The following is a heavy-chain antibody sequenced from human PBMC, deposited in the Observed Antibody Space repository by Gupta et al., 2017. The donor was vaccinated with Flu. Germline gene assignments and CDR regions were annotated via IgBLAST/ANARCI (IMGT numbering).Heavy chain of an antibody. V-gene: IGHV3-23*01. D-gene: IGHD6-19*01. CDR2: INDSGGRT. J-gene: IGHJ4*02. CDR1: GYTFSSYA. CDR3: AKTPYRSGWHIDY. Sequence: EVLLLEYGGGLVQPGGSLRLSCAAPGYTFSSYAMSWVRQAPGKGQEWVSGINDSGGRTYYADAVKGRFTISRDNSKNTLYLQMNRLRVEDTAVYYFAKTPYRSGWHIDYWGQGTLVTVSS.